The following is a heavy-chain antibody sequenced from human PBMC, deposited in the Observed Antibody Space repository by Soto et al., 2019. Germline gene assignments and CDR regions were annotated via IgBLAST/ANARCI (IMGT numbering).Heavy chain of an antibody. CDR3: ARLRFWQQGYFNY. CDR1: GYSFSTYW. J-gene: IGHJ4*02. D-gene: IGHD6-13*01. Sequence: GESLKISCKGSGYSFSTYWISWVRQMPGKGLEWMGRIDPSDSYTNYSPSFQGHVTISADKSISTAYLQWSSLRASDTAVYYCARLRFWQQGYFNYWGPGTLVTVSS. CDR2: IDPSDSYT. V-gene: IGHV5-10-1*01.